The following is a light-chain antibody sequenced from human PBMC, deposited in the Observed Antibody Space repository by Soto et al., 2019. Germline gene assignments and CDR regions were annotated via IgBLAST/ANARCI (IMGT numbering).Light chain of an antibody. V-gene: IGLV1-47*01. CDR3: AAWDDSLGGVV. Sequence: QSVLTQPPSASGPPGQRVTISCSGSTSNIGSNYVYWYQQLPGTAPKLLIYRNNQRPSGVPDRFSGSKSGTSASLAISGLRSEDEADYHCAAWDDSLGGVVFGGGTQLTVL. CDR1: TSNIGSNY. CDR2: RNN. J-gene: IGLJ3*02.